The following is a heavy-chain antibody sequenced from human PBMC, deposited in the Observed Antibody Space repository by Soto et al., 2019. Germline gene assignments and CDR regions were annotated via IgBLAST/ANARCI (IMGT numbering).Heavy chain of an antibody. D-gene: IGHD4-17*01. CDR3: AKDRYGDYGGVDY. V-gene: IGHV3-23*01. CDR1: GFTLSTYA. Sequence: EVQLLESGGGLVQPGGSLRLSCAASGFTLSTYAMIRVRQAPGKGLEWVSVITGSGGSTYYADSVKGRFTISRDNSKNTLYLQMNSLRAEDTAVYYCAKDRYGDYGGVDYWGQGTLVTVSS. CDR2: ITGSGGST. J-gene: IGHJ4*02.